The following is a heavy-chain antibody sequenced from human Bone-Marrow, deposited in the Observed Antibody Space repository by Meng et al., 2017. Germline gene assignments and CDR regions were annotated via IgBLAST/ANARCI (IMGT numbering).Heavy chain of an antibody. V-gene: IGHV1-46*01. D-gene: IGHD5-18*01. CDR3: ARSPYTAMANDAFDI. J-gene: IGHJ3*02. Sequence: ASVKVSCKASGYTFTSYGIGWVRQAPGQGLEWMGIINPSGGSTSYAQKFQGRVTMTRDTSTSTVYMELSSLRSEDTAVYYCARSPYTAMANDAFDIWGQGTMVTVSS. CDR1: GYTFTSYG. CDR2: INPSGGST.